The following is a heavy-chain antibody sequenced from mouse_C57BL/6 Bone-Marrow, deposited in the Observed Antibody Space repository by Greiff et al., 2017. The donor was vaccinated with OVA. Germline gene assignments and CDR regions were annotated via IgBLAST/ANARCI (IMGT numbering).Heavy chain of an antibody. CDR3: ERHENYYGSSYDWYFDV. D-gene: IGHD1-1*01. V-gene: IGHV5-12*01. CDR2: ISNGGGST. J-gene: IGHJ1*03. Sequence: EVQLVESGGGLVQPGGSLKLSCAASGFTFSDYYMHWVRQTPEKRLEWVAYISNGGGSTYYPDTVKGRFTISRDNAKNTLYLQMSRLKSEDTAMYYCERHENYYGSSYDWYFDVWGTGTTVTVSS. CDR1: GFTFSDYY.